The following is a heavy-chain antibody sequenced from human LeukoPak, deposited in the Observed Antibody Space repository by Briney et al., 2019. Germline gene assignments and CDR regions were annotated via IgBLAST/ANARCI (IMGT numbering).Heavy chain of an antibody. CDR1: GFTFSSYA. D-gene: IGHD6-25*01. J-gene: IGHJ4*02. V-gene: IGHV3-23*01. CDR2: ISGSGGGT. Sequence: GGSLRPSCAASGFTFSSYAMSWVRQAPGKGLEWVSAISGSGGGTYYADSVKGRFTISRDNSKNTLYLQMNSLRAEDTAVYYCAKEPVGESRLFDYWGQGTLVTVSS. CDR3: AKEPVGESRLFDY.